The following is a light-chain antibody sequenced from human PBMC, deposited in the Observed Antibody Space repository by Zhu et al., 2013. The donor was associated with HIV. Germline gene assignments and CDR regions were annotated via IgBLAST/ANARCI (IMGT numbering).Light chain of an antibody. CDR2: GTS. J-gene: IGKJ1*01. Sequence: DIVLTQSPGTLSLSPGDRATLSCRASQGVAIDSLAWYQQKPGQAPRLLIYGTSNRATGIPDRFSGSGSGTDFTLTISRLEPEDSAVYYCQQYGLSPWTFGQGTKVEI. CDR1: QGVAIDS. CDR3: QQYGLSPWT. V-gene: IGKV3-20*01.